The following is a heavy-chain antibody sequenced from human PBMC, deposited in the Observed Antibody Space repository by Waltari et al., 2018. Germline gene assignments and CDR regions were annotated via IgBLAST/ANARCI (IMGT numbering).Heavy chain of an antibody. V-gene: IGHV4-38-2*01. CDR1: GYSISSGYH. CDR2: IYHSGST. CDR3: ARKFYYYYYMDV. J-gene: IGHJ6*03. Sequence: QVQLQESGPGLVKPSETLSLTCAVSGYSISSGYHWGWIRQPPGKGLEWIGSIYHSGSTYYNPSLKSRVTISVDTSKNQFSLKLSSVTAADTAVYYCARKFYYYYYMDVWGKGTTVTVSS.